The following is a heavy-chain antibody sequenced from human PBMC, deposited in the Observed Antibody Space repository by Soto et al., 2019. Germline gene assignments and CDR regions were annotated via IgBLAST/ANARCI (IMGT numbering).Heavy chain of an antibody. CDR3: ARDLYYYDSSGYYPRASGMDV. J-gene: IGHJ6*02. CDR2: IWYDGSNK. D-gene: IGHD3-22*01. CDR1: GFTFSSYG. Sequence: QVQLVESGGGVVQPGRSLRLSCAASGFTFSSYGMHWVRQAPGKGLEWVAVIWYDGSNKYYADSVKGRFTISRDNSKNTLYLQMNSLRAEDTAVYYCARDLYYYDSSGYYPRASGMDVWGQGTTVTVPS. V-gene: IGHV3-33*01.